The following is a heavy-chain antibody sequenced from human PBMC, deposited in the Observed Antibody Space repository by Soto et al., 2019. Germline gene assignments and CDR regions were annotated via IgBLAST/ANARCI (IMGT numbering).Heavy chain of an antibody. J-gene: IGHJ3*02. D-gene: IGHD6-6*01. Sequence: SETLSLTCAVYGGSFSGYYWSWIRQPPGKGLEWIGEINHSGSTNYNPSLKSRVTISVDTSKNQFSLKLSSVTAADTAVYYCARRHSSSSRAFDIWGQGTMVTVSS. CDR2: INHSGST. CDR1: GGSFSGYY. V-gene: IGHV4-34*01. CDR3: ARRHSSSSRAFDI.